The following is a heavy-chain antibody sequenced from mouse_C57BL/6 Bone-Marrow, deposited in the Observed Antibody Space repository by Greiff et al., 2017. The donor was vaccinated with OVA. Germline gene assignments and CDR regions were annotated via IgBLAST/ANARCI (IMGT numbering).Heavy chain of an antibody. CDR3: ARGGAYDYGSSYLYYYAMDY. Sequence: VQLQQSGPELVKPGASVKISCKASGYSFTGYFMNWVKQSHGKSLEWIGRINPYNGDTFYNQKFKGKATLTVDKSSSTAHMELLSLTSEDFAVYYCARGGAYDYGSSYLYYYAMDYWGQGTSVTVSS. CDR1: GYSFTGYF. D-gene: IGHD1-1*01. J-gene: IGHJ4*01. V-gene: IGHV1-37*01. CDR2: INPYNGDT.